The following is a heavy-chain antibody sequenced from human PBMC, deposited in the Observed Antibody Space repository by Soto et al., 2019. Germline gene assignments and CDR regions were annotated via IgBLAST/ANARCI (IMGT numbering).Heavy chain of an antibody. Sequence: QVQLAQSGAEMTKPGSSVKVSCRASGGSFSDFAFSWVRQAPGQGLEWMGGIIPMFAATKYAQRLQDRVTTTADESTNTVYLALTSLTSEATAIYYCARGAIAAVPAALSSYHDYTNYRFDSWGQGTLVTVSS. CDR3: ARGAIAAVPAALSSYHDYTNYRFDS. V-gene: IGHV1-69*01. CDR2: IIPMFAAT. J-gene: IGHJ4*02. D-gene: IGHD2-15*01. CDR1: GGSFSDFA.